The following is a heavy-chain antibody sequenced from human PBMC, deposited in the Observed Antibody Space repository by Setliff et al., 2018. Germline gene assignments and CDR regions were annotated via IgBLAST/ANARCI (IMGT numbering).Heavy chain of an antibody. CDR1: GGSISSRSHY. J-gene: IGHJ6*02. D-gene: IGHD2-21*01. CDR2: IYYTGST. Sequence: SETLSLTCTVSGGSISSRSHYWGWIRQPPGKGLEWIGSIYYTGSTYYNPSLRSRVSMSLDASKRQVSLNLNSVTAADTGVYYCATRTFAVIPHSGLGLDYFYGMDVWGRGTTVTVSS. V-gene: IGHV4-39*07. CDR3: ATRTFAVIPHSGLGLDYFYGMDV.